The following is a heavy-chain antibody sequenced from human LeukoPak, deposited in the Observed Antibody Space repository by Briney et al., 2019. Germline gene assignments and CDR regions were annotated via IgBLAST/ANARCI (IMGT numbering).Heavy chain of an antibody. CDR2: IKLDGSEK. V-gene: IGHV3-7*03. Sequence: GGSLRLSCVASGFTFGKYWMSWVRQAPGKGLEWVANIKLDGSEKNYVDSVKGRFTISRDNTKNSLYLQMNSLRVEDTAVFYCARDQYDTWSRRGNFDSWGQGTQVIVSS. D-gene: IGHD3-3*01. J-gene: IGHJ4*02. CDR3: ARDQYDTWSRRGNFDS. CDR1: GFTFGKYW.